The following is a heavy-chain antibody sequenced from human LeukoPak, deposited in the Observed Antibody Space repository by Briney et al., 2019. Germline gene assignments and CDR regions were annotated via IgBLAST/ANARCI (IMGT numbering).Heavy chain of an antibody. CDR2: IYSGGST. Sequence: SRGSLRLSCAAPGFTVRSNYMSWVRQAPGKGLEWFSVIYSGGSTYYADSVKGRFTISRDNSKNTLYLQMNSLRAEDTAVYYCARAYSGSYYFDYWGQGTLVTVSS. CDR3: ARAYSGSYYFDY. V-gene: IGHV3-53*01. CDR1: GFTVRSNY. D-gene: IGHD1-26*01. J-gene: IGHJ4*02.